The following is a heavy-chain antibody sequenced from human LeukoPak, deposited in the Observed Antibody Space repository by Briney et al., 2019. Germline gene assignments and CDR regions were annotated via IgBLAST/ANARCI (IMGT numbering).Heavy chain of an antibody. CDR3: ARHSITMVRGVIIAPAFFDY. J-gene: IGHJ4*02. CDR2: IHSSEGT. V-gene: IGHV4-59*08. Sequence: SETLSLTCTDSGGSLIGYYWGWIRQPPGKGLECIGYIHSSEGTAHNASLKSRLTILLDTSKNQFSLTLSSVTAADTAVYYCARHSITMVRGVIIAPAFFDYWGQGTLVTVSS. CDR1: GGSLIGYY. D-gene: IGHD3-10*01.